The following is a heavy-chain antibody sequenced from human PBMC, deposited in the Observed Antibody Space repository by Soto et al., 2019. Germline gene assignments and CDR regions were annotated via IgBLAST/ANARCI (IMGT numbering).Heavy chain of an antibody. Sequence: QVQLVESGGGVDQPGRSLRLSCAASGFTFSSYAMHWVRQAPGKGLEWVAVISYDGSNKYYADSVKGRFTISRDNSKNTLYLQMNSLRAEDTAVYYCARDPLWGTAMVLWYFDLWGRGTLVTVSS. D-gene: IGHD5-18*01. V-gene: IGHV3-30-3*01. CDR2: ISYDGSNK. J-gene: IGHJ2*01. CDR1: GFTFSSYA. CDR3: ARDPLWGTAMVLWYFDL.